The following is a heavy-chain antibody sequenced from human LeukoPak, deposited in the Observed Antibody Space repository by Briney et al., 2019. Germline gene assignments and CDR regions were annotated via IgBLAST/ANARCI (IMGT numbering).Heavy chain of an antibody. D-gene: IGHD5-18*01. CDR1: GGSISSYY. Sequence: SETLSLTCTVSGGSISSYYWSWIRQPPGKGLEWIGYIYYSGSTNYTPSLKSRVTISVDTSKNQFSLKLSSVTAADTAVYYCARVNRGYSYGPYYYYMDVWGKGTTVTVSS. J-gene: IGHJ6*03. CDR2: IYYSGST. CDR3: ARVNRGYSYGPYYYYMDV. V-gene: IGHV4-59*01.